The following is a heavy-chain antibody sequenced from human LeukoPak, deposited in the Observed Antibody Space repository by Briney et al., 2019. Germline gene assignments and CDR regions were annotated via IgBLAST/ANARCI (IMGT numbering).Heavy chain of an antibody. D-gene: IGHD3-22*01. CDR1: GYTFTSYD. J-gene: IGHJ6*03. CDR3: ARANYYDSSGYYSFYYYYYMDV. Sequence: ASVKVSCKTSGYTFTSYDINWVRQATGQGLEWMGWMNPNSGNTGYAQKFQGRVTMTRNTSISTAYMELSSLRSEDTAVYYCARANYYDSSGYYSFYYYYYMDVWGKGTTVTISS. CDR2: MNPNSGNT. V-gene: IGHV1-8*01.